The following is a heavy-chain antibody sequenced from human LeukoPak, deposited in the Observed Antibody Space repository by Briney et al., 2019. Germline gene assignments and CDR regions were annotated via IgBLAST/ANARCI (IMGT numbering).Heavy chain of an antibody. CDR1: GFTFSSYA. CDR2: ISGSSGDST. J-gene: IGHJ6*03. CDR3: AKDLEAAALYYYYYMDV. V-gene: IGHV3-23*01. Sequence: GGSLRLSCAASGFTFSSYAMSWVRQAPGKGLDWVSAISGSSGDSTYYADSVKGRFTISRDNSKNTLYLQMNGLRAEDTAVYYCAKDLEAAALYYYYYMDVWGKGTTVTVPS. D-gene: IGHD6-13*01.